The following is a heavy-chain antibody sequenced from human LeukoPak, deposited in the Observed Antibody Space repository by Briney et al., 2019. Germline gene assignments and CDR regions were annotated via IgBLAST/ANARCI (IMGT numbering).Heavy chain of an antibody. CDR2: IYYSGST. J-gene: IGHJ3*02. CDR3: ARGRAYYDILTGYSSDAFDI. Sequence: SETLSLTCTVSSGSISSYYWSWIRQPPGKGLEWIGYIYYSGSTNYNPSLKSRVTISVDTSKNQFSLKLSSVTAADTAVYYCARGRAYYDILTGYSSDAFDIWGQGTMVTVSS. CDR1: SGSISSYY. D-gene: IGHD3-9*01. V-gene: IGHV4-59*01.